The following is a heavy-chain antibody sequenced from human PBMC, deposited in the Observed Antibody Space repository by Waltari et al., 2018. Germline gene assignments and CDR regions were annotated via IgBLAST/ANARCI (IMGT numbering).Heavy chain of an antibody. CDR1: GFTFSSYG. V-gene: IGHV3-21*01. Sequence: EVQLVESGGGLVKPGGSLILSCAASGFTFSSYGITWVRHAPWQGPEWVSYISTSSSYIYYADSVKGRFTISRDNAKNSLYLQMNSLRAEDTAVYYCARAYCSGGSCYSGDAFDIWGQGTMVTVSS. CDR2: ISTSSSYI. J-gene: IGHJ3*02. CDR3: ARAYCSGGSCYSGDAFDI. D-gene: IGHD2-15*01.